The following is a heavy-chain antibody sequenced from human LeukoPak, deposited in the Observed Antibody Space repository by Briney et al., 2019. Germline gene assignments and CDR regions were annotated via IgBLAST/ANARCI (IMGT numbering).Heavy chain of an antibody. V-gene: IGHV3-30*02. J-gene: IGHJ4*02. CDR2: IRYDGSNK. CDR1: GFTFSSYG. CDR3: AKDGVGTTGTTYFDY. D-gene: IGHD1-1*01. Sequence: GGSLRLSCAASGFTFSSYGMHWVRQAPGKGLEWVAFIRYDGSNKYYADSVKGRFTISRDNSKNTLYLQMNSLRAEDTAVYYCAKDGVGTTGTTYFDYWGQGTLVTVSS.